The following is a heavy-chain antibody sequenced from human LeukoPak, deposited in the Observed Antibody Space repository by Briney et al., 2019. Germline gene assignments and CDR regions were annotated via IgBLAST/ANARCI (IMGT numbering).Heavy chain of an antibody. CDR1: GDSVSSNSAT. V-gene: IGHV6-1*01. J-gene: IGHJ4*02. CDR2: TYFKSTWYN. D-gene: IGHD3-16*02. CDR3: AREGSGSYRYFFDF. Sequence: SQTLSLACAISGDSVSSNSATWNWIRQSPSRGLEWLGRTYFKSTWYNEYAVSVKSRITINPDTSKNQFSLQLNPVSPEDTAVYYCAREGSGSYRYFFDFWGRGTLVTVSS.